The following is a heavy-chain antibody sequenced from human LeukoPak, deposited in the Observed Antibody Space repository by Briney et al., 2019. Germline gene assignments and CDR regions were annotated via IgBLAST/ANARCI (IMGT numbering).Heavy chain of an antibody. V-gene: IGHV4-59*08. CDR2: IYYSGST. Sequence: SETLSLTCTVSGGSISSYYWSWIRQPPGKGLEWIGYIYYSGSTNYNPSLKSRVTISVDTSKNQFSLKLSSVTAADTAAYYCARHARYLYSGYNPVDYWGQGTLVTVSS. CDR3: ARHARYLYSGYNPVDY. J-gene: IGHJ4*02. D-gene: IGHD5-12*01. CDR1: GGSISSYY.